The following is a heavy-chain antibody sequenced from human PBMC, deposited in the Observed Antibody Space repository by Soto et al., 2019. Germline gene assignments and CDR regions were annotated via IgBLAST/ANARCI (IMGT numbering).Heavy chain of an antibody. CDR3: ASVRYSSSWYYYYGMDV. J-gene: IGHJ6*02. D-gene: IGHD6-13*01. CDR1: GYTFTSYG. V-gene: IGHV1-18*04. CDR2: ISAYNGNT. Sequence: QVQLVQSGAEVKKPGASVKVSCKASGYTFTSYGISWVRQDPGQGLEWMGWISAYNGNTNYAQKLQGRVTMTTDTSTSTAYMELRSLRSDDTAVYYCASVRYSSSWYYYYGMDVWGQGTTVTVSS.